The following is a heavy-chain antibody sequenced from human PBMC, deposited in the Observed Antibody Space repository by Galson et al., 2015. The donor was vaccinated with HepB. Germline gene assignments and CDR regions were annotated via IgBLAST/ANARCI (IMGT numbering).Heavy chain of an antibody. CDR3: ARISSPTYDILTGYYLSGAVDI. V-gene: IGHV2-70*11. J-gene: IGHJ3*02. D-gene: IGHD3-9*01. CDR1: GFSLSTSGMC. CDR2: IDWDDDK. Sequence: PALVKPTQTLTLTCTFSGFSLSTSGMCVSWIRQPPGKALEWLARIDWDDDKYYSTSLKTRLTISKDTSKNQVVLTMTNMDPVDTATYYCARISSPTYDILTGYYLSGAVDIWGQGTMVTVSS.